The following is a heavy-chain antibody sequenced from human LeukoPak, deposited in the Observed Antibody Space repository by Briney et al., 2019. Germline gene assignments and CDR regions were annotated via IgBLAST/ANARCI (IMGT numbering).Heavy chain of an antibody. Sequence: ASVKVSYKASGYTFTSYYMHWVRQAPGRGLEWMGMINPSGGSTSYAQKFQGRVTMTRDTSTSTVYMELSSLRSEDTAEYYCARDGPTYYYDSSGPQYYFDYWGQGTLVTVSS. CDR2: INPSGGST. J-gene: IGHJ4*02. D-gene: IGHD3-22*01. CDR3: ARDGPTYYYDSSGPQYYFDY. V-gene: IGHV1-46*01. CDR1: GYTFTSYY.